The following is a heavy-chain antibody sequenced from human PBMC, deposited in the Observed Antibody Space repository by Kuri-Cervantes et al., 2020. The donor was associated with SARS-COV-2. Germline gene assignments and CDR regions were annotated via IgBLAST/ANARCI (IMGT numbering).Heavy chain of an antibody. V-gene: IGHV1-46*01. Sequence: VTVSCMPSANTVTSDYMHWVRQAPGQGLEWMGIINPSGGSTSYAQKFQGRDTMTRDTSTSTVYVELSSLRSEDTAVYYCARQSRGATATVTTDYYYYGKDVCGQGITVTVSS. D-gene: IGHD4-17*01. CDR3: ARQSRGATATVTTDYYYYGKDV. CDR1: ANTVTSDY. J-gene: IGHJ6*02. CDR2: INPSGGST.